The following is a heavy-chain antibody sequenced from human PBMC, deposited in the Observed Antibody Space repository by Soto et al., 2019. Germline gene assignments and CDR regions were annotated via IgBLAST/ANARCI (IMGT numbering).Heavy chain of an antibody. CDR2: INPNSGGT. V-gene: IGHV1-2*02. CDR1: GYTFTGYY. Sequence: ASVKVSCKASGYTFTGYYMHWVRQAPGQGLEWMGWINPNSGGTNYAQKFQGRVTMTRDTSISTAYMELSRLRSDDTAVYYCARAEDRSRHYGMDVWGQGTTVTVSS. J-gene: IGHJ6*02. CDR3: ARAEDRSRHYGMDV.